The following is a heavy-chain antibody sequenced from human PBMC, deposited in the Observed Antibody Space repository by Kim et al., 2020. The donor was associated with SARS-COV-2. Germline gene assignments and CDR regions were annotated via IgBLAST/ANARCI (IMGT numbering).Heavy chain of an antibody. V-gene: IGHV3-23*01. CDR3: AKENIRFRYSSGRDGMDV. D-gene: IGHD6-19*01. J-gene: IGHJ6*02. Sequence: GGSLRLSCAASGFTFSSYAMSWVRQAPGKGLEWVSAISGSGGSTYYADSVKGRFTISRDNSKNTLYLQMNSLRAEDTAVYYCAKENIRFRYSSGRDGMDVWGQGTTVTVSS. CDR1: GFTFSSYA. CDR2: ISGSGGST.